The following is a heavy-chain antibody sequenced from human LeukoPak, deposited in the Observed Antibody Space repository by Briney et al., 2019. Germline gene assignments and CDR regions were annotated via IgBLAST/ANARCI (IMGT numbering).Heavy chain of an antibody. CDR2: ISGSGGST. J-gene: IGHJ5*02. CDR1: GFTFDDYA. CDR3: AKSGSYLRGAWFDP. V-gene: IGHV3-23*01. D-gene: IGHD1-26*01. Sequence: GRSLRLSCAASGFTFDDYAMHWVRQAPGKGLEWVSAISGSGGSTYYADSVKGRFTISRDNSKNTLYLQMNSLRAEDTAVYYCAKSGSYLRGAWFDPWGQGTLVTVSS.